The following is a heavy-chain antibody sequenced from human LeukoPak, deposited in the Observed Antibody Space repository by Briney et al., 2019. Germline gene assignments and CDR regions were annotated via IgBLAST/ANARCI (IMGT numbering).Heavy chain of an antibody. CDR3: ARVFPYGSGSASWFDH. J-gene: IGHJ5*02. CDR1: GGSISSGGYY. Sequence: PSQTLSLTCTVSGGSISSGGYYWSWIRQHPGKGLEWIGYIYYSGNTYYNPSLKSRVTMSVDTSNSQFSLKLTSVTAADTAVYDCARVFPYGSGSASWFDHWGQGTLVTVSS. D-gene: IGHD3-10*01. CDR2: IYYSGNT. V-gene: IGHV4-31*03.